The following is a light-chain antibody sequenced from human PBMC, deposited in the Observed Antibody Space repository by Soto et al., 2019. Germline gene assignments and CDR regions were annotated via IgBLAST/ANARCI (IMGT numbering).Light chain of an antibody. V-gene: IGKV3-20*01. J-gene: IGKJ1*01. Sequence: EIVLTQSPGTLSLSSGERATLSCRASQSVSSNYLAWYQQRPGQPPRLLIYATSTRATGIPDRFSGSRSGTDFTLTISRLEPEDFAVYYCQQYGSSRRTFGQGTKVEIK. CDR2: ATS. CDR1: QSVSSNY. CDR3: QQYGSSRRT.